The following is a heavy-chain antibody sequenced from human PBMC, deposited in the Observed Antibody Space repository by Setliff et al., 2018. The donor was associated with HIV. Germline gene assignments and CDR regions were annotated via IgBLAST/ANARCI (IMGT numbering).Heavy chain of an antibody. J-gene: IGHJ6*03. CDR3: ARGGQYSGSYLPRDYYMDV. V-gene: IGHV1-46*01. CDR2: INPSGGGT. Sequence: GASVKVSCKASGYTFTSYIHWVRQAPGQGLECMGMINPSGGGTSYAQKFQGRVTMTRDTSTSTVSMELSSLRSEDTAVYYCARGGQYSGSYLPRDYYMDVWGKGTTVTVSS. CDR1: GYTFTSY. D-gene: IGHD1-26*01.